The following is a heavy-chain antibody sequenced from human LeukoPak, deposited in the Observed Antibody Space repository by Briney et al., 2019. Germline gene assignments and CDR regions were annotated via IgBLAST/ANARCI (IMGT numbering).Heavy chain of an antibody. CDR1: GYTLTDYY. V-gene: IGHV1-2*02. J-gene: IGHJ4*02. CDR3: ARDHRAPYYYDSGGYYLRGYFDS. Sequence: ASVKVSCKASGYTLTDYYIHWLRQAPGQGREWMGWINPNSGGTNYAQKFQGRVTMTRDTSISTAYMELSRLKSDDTAVYFCARDHRAPYYYDSGGYYLRGYFDSWGQGTVLTVSS. CDR2: INPNSGGT. D-gene: IGHD3-22*01.